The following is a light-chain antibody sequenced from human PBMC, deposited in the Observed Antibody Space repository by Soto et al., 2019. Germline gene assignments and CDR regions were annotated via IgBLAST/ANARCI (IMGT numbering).Light chain of an antibody. CDR3: QSYDSSLSGYV. CDR2: GNS. Sequence: QSVLTQPPSVSGAPGQRGTISCTGSSSNIGAGYDVHWYQQLPGTAPKLLIYGNSNRPSGVPDRFSGSKSGTSASLAITGLQAEDEADYYCQSYDSSLSGYVFGTGTKVTV. J-gene: IGLJ1*01. V-gene: IGLV1-40*01. CDR1: SSNIGAGYD.